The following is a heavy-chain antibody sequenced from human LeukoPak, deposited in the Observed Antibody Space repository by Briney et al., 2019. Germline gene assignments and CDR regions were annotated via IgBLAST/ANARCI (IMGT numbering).Heavy chain of an antibody. CDR3: ARVGELAYDY. Sequence: SVKVSCKASGGTFSSYAISWVRQAPGQGLEWMGGIIPIFGTTNYAQKFQGRVTITADESTSTAYVELSSLRSEDTAVYYCARVGELAYDYWGQGTLVTVSS. CDR2: IIPIFGTT. CDR1: GGTFSSYA. J-gene: IGHJ4*02. V-gene: IGHV1-69*01. D-gene: IGHD3-10*01.